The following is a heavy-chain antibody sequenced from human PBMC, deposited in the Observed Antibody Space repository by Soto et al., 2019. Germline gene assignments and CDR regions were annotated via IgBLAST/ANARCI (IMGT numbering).Heavy chain of an antibody. Sequence: QVQLQESGPGLVKPSETLSLTCTVPGGSISSYYWSWIRQHPGKGLEWIGYIYYTGSTNYNPSLKSRLTISVATSNTHFSLKLTSVTAADTAVYYCARPSRSTGTTWGHWFAPWGHGTQVTVSS. J-gene: IGHJ5*02. CDR1: GGSISSYY. D-gene: IGHD1-7*01. CDR2: IYYTGST. V-gene: IGHV4-59*08. CDR3: ARPSRSTGTTWGHWFAP.